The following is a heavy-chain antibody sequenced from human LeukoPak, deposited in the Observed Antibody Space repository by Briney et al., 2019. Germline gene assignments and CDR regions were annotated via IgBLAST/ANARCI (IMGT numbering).Heavy chain of an antibody. CDR3: ARDPSRIYYYYYMDV. CDR1: GFTFSSYS. CDR2: ISSSSSYI. V-gene: IGHV3-21*01. Sequence: GGSLRLSCAASGFTFSSYSMNWVRQAPGKGLEWVSSISSSSSYIYYADSVKGRFTIPRDNAKNSLYLQMNSLRAEDTAVYYCARDPSRIYYYYYMDVWGKGTTVTVSS. D-gene: IGHD2-15*01. J-gene: IGHJ6*03.